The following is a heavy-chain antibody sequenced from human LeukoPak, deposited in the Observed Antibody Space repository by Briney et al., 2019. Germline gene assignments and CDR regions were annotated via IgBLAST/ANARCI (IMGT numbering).Heavy chain of an antibody. D-gene: IGHD2-15*01. J-gene: IGHJ4*02. V-gene: IGHV1-46*01. Sequence: ASVKVSCKASGYTFTFYYIYWVRQAPGQGLEWMGMIKPNGWSTRYAQKGQGRVTMTRDMSTSTVYMELSSLRSEDTAVYFCAREGYCSGGTCYSFDYWGQGTLVTVSS. CDR1: GYTFTFYY. CDR2: IKPNGWST. CDR3: AREGYCSGGTCYSFDY.